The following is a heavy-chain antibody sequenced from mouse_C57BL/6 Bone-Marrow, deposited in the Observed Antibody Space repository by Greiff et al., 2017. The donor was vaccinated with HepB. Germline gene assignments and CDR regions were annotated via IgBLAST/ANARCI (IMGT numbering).Heavy chain of an antibody. CDR3: ASSKGTVVATNGYFDV. D-gene: IGHD1-1*01. Sequence: QVQLQQPGAELVRPGSSVKLSCKASGYTFTSYWMHWVKQRPIQGLEWIGNIDPSDSETHYNQKFKDKATLTVDKSSSTAYMQLSSLTSEDSAVYYCASSKGTVVATNGYFDVGGTGTTVTVSS. J-gene: IGHJ1*03. CDR1: GYTFTSYW. V-gene: IGHV1-52*01. CDR2: IDPSDSET.